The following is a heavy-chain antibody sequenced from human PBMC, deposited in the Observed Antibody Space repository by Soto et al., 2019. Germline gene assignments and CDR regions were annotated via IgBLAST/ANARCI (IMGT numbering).Heavy chain of an antibody. V-gene: IGHV1-46*01. J-gene: IGHJ4*02. CDR1: GYTFTSYY. CDR3: ARDLGAVAGPKENYFDY. CDR2: INPSGGSA. Sequence: ASVKVSCKASGYTFTSYYMHWVRQAPGQGLEWMGIINPSGGSASYARKFQGRVTMTRDTSTSTVYMELSSLRSEDTAVYYCARDLGAVAGPKENYFDYWGLGTLVTVSS. D-gene: IGHD6-19*01.